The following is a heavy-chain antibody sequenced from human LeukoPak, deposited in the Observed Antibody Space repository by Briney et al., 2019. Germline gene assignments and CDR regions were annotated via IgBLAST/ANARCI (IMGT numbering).Heavy chain of an antibody. J-gene: IGHJ2*01. CDR2: ISSSGSTI. CDR3: ARDASAPKWYFDL. V-gene: IGHV3-11*04. CDR1: GFTFSDYY. Sequence: GGSLRLSCAASGFTFSDYYMSWIRQAPGKGLEWVSYISSSGSTIYYADSVEGRFTISRDNAKNSLYLQMNSLRAEDTAVYYCARDASAPKWYFDLWGRGTLVTVSS.